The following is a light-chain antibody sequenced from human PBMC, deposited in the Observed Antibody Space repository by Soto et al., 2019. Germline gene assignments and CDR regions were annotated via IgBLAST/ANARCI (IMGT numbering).Light chain of an antibody. V-gene: IGKV3-20*01. Sequence: EIVLTQSPGTLSLSPGERATLSCRASQSVSSSYLAWYQQKPGQAPRLLIYGASSRATGIPDRFSGSGSGTDFTLTINRLEPEDFAVYYCQQYIPITFGQGIRLEIK. CDR3: QQYIPIT. CDR1: QSVSSSY. J-gene: IGKJ5*01. CDR2: GAS.